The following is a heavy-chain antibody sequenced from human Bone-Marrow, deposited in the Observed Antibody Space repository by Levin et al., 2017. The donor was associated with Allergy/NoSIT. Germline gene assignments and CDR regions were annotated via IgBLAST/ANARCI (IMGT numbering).Heavy chain of an antibody. CDR2: ISYDGSNK. D-gene: IGHD1-26*01. Sequence: GGSLRLSCAASGFTFSSYAMHWVRQAPGKGLEWVAVISYDGSNKYYADSVKGRFTISRDNSKNTLYLQMNSLRAEDTAVYYCAREKRQERWELLKGPPDYWGQGTLVTVSS. V-gene: IGHV3-30*04. CDR1: GFTFSSYA. J-gene: IGHJ4*02. CDR3: AREKRQERWELLKGPPDY.